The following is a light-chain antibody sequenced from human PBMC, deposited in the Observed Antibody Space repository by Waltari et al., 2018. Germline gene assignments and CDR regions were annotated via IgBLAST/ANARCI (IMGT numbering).Light chain of an antibody. CDR1: NSHIGSNY. CDR3: SSWDDSLSGVV. J-gene: IGLJ2*01. Sequence: QSVLTQPPSASGTPGPRVTMSCSGSNSHIGSNYVYWYQQLPGTAPKLLIYKNDLRPSGVPDRISGSKSGTSASLAISGLRSEDEADYYCSSWDDSLSGVVLGGGTKLTVL. CDR2: KND. V-gene: IGLV1-47*01.